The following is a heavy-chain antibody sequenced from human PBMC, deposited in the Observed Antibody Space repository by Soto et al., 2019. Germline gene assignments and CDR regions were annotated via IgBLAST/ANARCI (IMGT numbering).Heavy chain of an antibody. J-gene: IGHJ2*01. Sequence: GGSLRLSCAASGFTFSSYWMSWVRQAPGKGLELVANIKQDGSEKYYVDSVKGRFTISRDNAKNSLYLQMNSLRAEDTAVYYCAGHDYGGTRSYWYFDLWGRGTLVTVSS. D-gene: IGHD4-17*01. CDR2: IKQDGSEK. CDR1: GFTFSSYW. CDR3: AGHDYGGTRSYWYFDL. V-gene: IGHV3-7*01.